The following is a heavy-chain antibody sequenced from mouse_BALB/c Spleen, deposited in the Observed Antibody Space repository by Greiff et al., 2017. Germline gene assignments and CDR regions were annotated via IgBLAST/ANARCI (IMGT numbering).Heavy chain of an antibody. CDR2: IWSDGST. D-gene: IGHD2-12*01. CDR1: GFSLTSYG. J-gene: IGHJ4*01. CDR3: ARHRGLLRYYAMDY. Sequence: VQLVESGPDLVAPSQSLSITCTVSGFSLTSYGVHWVRQPPGKGLEWLVVIWSDGSTTYNSALKSRLSISKDNSKSQVFLKMNSLQTDDTAMYYCARHRGLLRYYAMDYWGQGTSVTVSA. V-gene: IGHV2-6-2*01.